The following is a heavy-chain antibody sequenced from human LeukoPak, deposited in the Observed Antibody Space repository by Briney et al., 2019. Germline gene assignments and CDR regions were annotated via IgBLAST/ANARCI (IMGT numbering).Heavy chain of an antibody. CDR1: GYTFTGYY. J-gene: IGHJ3*02. Sequence: ASVKVSCKASGYTFTGYYMHWVRQAPGQGLEWMGWINPNSGGTNYAQKFQGRVTMTRDTSISTAYMELSRLRSDDTAVYYCARELMGVRYFDWLGGGAAFDIWGQGTMVTVSS. CDR3: ARELMGVRYFDWLGGGAAFDI. V-gene: IGHV1-2*02. D-gene: IGHD3-9*01. CDR2: INPNSGGT.